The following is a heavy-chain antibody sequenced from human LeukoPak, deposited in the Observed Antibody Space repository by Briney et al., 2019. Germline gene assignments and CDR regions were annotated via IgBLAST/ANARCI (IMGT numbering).Heavy chain of an antibody. CDR1: GYTFTSYG. J-gene: IGHJ6*02. CDR3: ARDPRRDQQRITMVRGVIVYGMDV. D-gene: IGHD3-10*01. V-gene: IGHV1-18*01. Sequence: ASVKVSCKASGYTFTSYGISWVRQAPGQGLEWVGWISAYNGNTNYAQKLQGRVTMTTDTSTSTAYMELRSLRSDDTAVYYCARDPRRDQQRITMVRGVIVYGMDVWGQGTTVTVSS. CDR2: ISAYNGNT.